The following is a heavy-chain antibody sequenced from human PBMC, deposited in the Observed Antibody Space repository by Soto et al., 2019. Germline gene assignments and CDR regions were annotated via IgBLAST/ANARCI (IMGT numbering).Heavy chain of an antibody. Sequence: WVSLRLSCAASGLTFSNAWMSWARQAPGKGPEWVGRIKSKTDGGTTDYAAPAKGRYTISRDDSKNTLYLQMNSLKTDDTAVYYCTTESSGYYRLLYYYYGMDVWGQGTTVTVSS. J-gene: IGHJ6*02. V-gene: IGHV3-15*01. CDR1: GLTFSNAW. D-gene: IGHD3-22*01. CDR2: IKSKTDGGTT. CDR3: TTESSGYYRLLYYYYGMDV.